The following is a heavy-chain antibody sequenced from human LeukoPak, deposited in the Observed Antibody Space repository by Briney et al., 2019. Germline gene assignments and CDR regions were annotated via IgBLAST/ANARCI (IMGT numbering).Heavy chain of an antibody. J-gene: IGHJ4*02. CDR3: ASTDGDGYNPSHFDY. D-gene: IGHD5-24*01. CDR2: IIPIFGTA. Sequence: SVKVSCKASGGAFSSYAISWVRQAPGQGLEWMGGIIPIFGTANYAQKFQDRVTITADESTSTAYMELSSLRSEDTAVYYCASTDGDGYNPSHFDYWGQGTLVTVSS. CDR1: GGAFSSYA. V-gene: IGHV1-69*13.